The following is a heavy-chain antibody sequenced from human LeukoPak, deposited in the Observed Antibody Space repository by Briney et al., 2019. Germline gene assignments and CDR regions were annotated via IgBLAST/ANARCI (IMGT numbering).Heavy chain of an antibody. V-gene: IGHV4-34*01. CDR3: ARDDRAAAASWFDP. Sequence: SETLSLTCAVYGGSFSGYYWSWIRQPPGKGLEWIGETNHSGSTNYNPSLKSRVTISVDTSKNQFSLKLSSVTAADTAVYYCARDDRAAAASWFDPWGQGTLVTVSS. CDR2: TNHSGST. D-gene: IGHD6-13*01. CDR1: GGSFSGYY. J-gene: IGHJ5*02.